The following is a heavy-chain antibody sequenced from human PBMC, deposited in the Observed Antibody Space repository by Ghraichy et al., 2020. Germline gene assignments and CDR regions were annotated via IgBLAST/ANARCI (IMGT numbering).Heavy chain of an antibody. Sequence: SVKVSCKASGGTFSSYAISWVRQAPGQGLEWMGGIIPIFGTANYAQKFQGRVTITADESTSTAYMELSSLRSEDTAVYYCARAGCSSTSCYEMNWFDPWGQGTLVTVSS. CDR3: ARAGCSSTSCYEMNWFDP. CDR1: GGTFSSYA. D-gene: IGHD2-2*01. J-gene: IGHJ5*02. CDR2: IIPIFGTA. V-gene: IGHV1-69*13.